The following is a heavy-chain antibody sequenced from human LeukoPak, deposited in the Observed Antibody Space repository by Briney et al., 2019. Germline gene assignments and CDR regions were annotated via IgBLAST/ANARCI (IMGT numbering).Heavy chain of an antibody. J-gene: IGHJ4*02. CDR2: VSPRGST. Sequence: PSETLSLTCAVSGYSINNDYYWVWIRPPPGEGLEWIGSVSPRGSTFHNASLKTRATISMDTSKNLFSLKLISVTAADTAVYYCARDADPGGLDYWGQGTLVTASS. V-gene: IGHV4-38-2*02. CDR3: ARDADPGGLDY. CDR1: GYSINNDYY. D-gene: IGHD3-16*01.